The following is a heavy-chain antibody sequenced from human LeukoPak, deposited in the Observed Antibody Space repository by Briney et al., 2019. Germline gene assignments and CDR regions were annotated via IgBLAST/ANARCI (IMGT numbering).Heavy chain of an antibody. CDR1: GGSISSGSYY. Sequence: PSQTLSLTCTVSGGSISSGSYYWSWIRQPPGKGLEWIASIYYGGSTYYNPSLKSRVTISVDTSKNQFSLKLNSVTAADTAVYSCARRENYYDSSGSLRGGFDIWGQGTVVTVSS. D-gene: IGHD3-22*01. CDR3: ARRENYYDSSGSLRGGFDI. V-gene: IGHV4-39*01. J-gene: IGHJ3*02. CDR2: IYYGGST.